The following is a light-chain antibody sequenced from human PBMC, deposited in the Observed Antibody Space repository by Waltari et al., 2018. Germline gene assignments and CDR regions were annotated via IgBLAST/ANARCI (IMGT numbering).Light chain of an antibody. J-gene: IGKJ1*01. V-gene: IGKV6D-21*02. Sequence: EIVLTQSPDFQSVTPKEKVTITCRASQSIGTSVHWYQQKPDQSPKLIIKYSFQAISGVPSRFTGSGSGTGFTLSINSLEAEDAAVYYCHQSNGLPRTFGQGTKVEIK. CDR2: YSF. CDR1: QSIGTS. CDR3: HQSNGLPRT.